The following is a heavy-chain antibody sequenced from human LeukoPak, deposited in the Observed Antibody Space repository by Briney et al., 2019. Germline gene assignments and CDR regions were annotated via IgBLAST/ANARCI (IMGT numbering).Heavy chain of an antibody. J-gene: IGHJ4*02. CDR2: INHSGST. Sequence: SETLSLTCAVYGGSFSGYYWSWIRQPPGKGLEWIGEINHSGSTNYNPSLKSRFTISVDTSKNQFSLKLSSVTAADTAVYYCARGSEKMATISGDYWGQGTLVTVSS. D-gene: IGHD5-12*01. CDR1: GGSFSGYY. V-gene: IGHV4-34*01. CDR3: ARGSEKMATISGDY.